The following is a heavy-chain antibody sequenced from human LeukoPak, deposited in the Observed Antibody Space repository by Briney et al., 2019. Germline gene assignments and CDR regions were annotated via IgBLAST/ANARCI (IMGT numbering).Heavy chain of an antibody. Sequence: GGSLRLSCAASGFTFSTYSMNWVRQAPGKGLEWVSSIGGSSTSIYYAGSVRGRFTISRDNAKNSLYLQMNSLRAEDTAVYYCAREEGKQQMEAFDYWRQGTLVTVSS. CDR3: AREEGKQQMEAFDY. D-gene: IGHD6-13*01. V-gene: IGHV3-21*06. CDR2: IGGSSTSI. J-gene: IGHJ4*02. CDR1: GFTFSTYS.